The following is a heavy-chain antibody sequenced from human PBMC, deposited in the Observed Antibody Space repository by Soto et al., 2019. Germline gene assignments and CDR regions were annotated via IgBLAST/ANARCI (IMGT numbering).Heavy chain of an antibody. J-gene: IGHJ5*02. CDR1: GFTFSSYS. CDR3: ARDFYDFWSGYYIPWFDP. CDR2: ISYDGSNK. V-gene: IGHV3-30-3*01. D-gene: IGHD3-3*01. Sequence: GGSLRLSCAASGFTFSSYSMHWVRQAPGKGLEWVAVISYDGSNKYYADSVKGRCTISRDNSKNTLYLQMNSLRAEDTAVYYCARDFYDFWSGYYIPWFDPWGQGTLVTVSS.